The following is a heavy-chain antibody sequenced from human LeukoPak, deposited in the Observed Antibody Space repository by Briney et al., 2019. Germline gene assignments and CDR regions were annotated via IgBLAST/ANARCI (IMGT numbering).Heavy chain of an antibody. V-gene: IGHV4-30-2*01. CDR3: ARGSIAGPHPPGFDY. CDR1: GGSISSGGYY. J-gene: IGHJ4*02. CDR2: IYHSGST. Sequence: SETLSLTCTVSGGSISSGGYYWSWIRQPPGKGLEWIGHIYHSGSTYYNPSLKSRVTISVDTSKNQFSLKLSSVTAADTAVYYCARGSIAGPHPPGFDYWGQGTLVTVSS.